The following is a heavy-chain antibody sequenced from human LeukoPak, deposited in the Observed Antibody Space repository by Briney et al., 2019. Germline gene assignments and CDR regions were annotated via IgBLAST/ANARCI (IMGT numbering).Heavy chain of an antibody. J-gene: IGHJ4*02. Sequence: GGSLRLSCAASGFTFSSYSMNWVRQAPGKGLECVSSISSSSSSIYYADSVKGRFTISRDDAKNSLYLQMNSLRAEDTAVYYCARTAADTGEFDYWGQGTLVTVSS. CDR1: GFTFSSYS. CDR3: ARTAADTGEFDY. CDR2: ISSSSSSI. V-gene: IGHV3-21*01. D-gene: IGHD6-13*01.